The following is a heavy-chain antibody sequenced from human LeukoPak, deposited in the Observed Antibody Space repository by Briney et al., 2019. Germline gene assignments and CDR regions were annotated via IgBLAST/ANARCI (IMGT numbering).Heavy chain of an antibody. Sequence: GASVKVSCKASGYTFTSYDINWVRQATGQGLEWMGWMNPNSGNTGYAQKFQGRVTMTRNTSISTAYMELSSLRSEDTAVYYCARGPTTMVREHYYYYMDVWGKGTTVTISS. D-gene: IGHD3-10*01. CDR3: ARGPTTMVREHYYYYMDV. V-gene: IGHV1-8*01. CDR2: MNPNSGNT. CDR1: GYTFTSYD. J-gene: IGHJ6*03.